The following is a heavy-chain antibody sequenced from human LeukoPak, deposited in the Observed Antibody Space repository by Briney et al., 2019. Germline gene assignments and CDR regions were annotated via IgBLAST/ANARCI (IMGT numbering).Heavy chain of an antibody. CDR1: GFTFSSYG. D-gene: IGHD3-10*01. CDR3: AKDALLWFGESYYFDY. CDR2: IRYDGSNK. Sequence: GGSLRLSCAASGFTFSSYGMHWVRQAPGKGLEWVSFIRYDGSNKYYADSVKGRFTISRDNSKNTLYLQMNSLRAEDTAVYYCAKDALLWFGESYYFDYWGKGTMVTVSS. J-gene: IGHJ4*02. V-gene: IGHV3-30*02.